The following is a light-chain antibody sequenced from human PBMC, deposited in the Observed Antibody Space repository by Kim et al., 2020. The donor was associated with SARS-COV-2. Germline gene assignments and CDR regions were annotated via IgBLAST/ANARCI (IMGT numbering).Light chain of an antibody. Sequence: SYELTQPPSVSVSPGQTANITCSGNKLGEKYASWYQQKPGQSPVVVIYQDKKRPAGIPERFSGSNSGDTATLTISGTQTIDEAEYYCQAWDSNVVLFGGG. J-gene: IGLJ2*01. V-gene: IGLV3-1*01. CDR3: QAWDSNVVL. CDR1: KLGEKY. CDR2: QDK.